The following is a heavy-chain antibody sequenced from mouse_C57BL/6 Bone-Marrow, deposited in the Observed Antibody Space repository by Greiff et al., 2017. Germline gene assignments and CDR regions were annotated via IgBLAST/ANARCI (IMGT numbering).Heavy chain of an antibody. CDR3: ARERLDYYGSSYGFDY. J-gene: IGHJ2*01. V-gene: IGHV1-9*01. Sequence: LMVPGASVKLSCKATGYTFTCYWIEWVKQRPGHGLEWIGEILPGSGSTNYNEKFKGKATFTADTSSNTAYMQLSSLTTEDSAIYYGARERLDYYGSSYGFDYWGQGTTLTVSS. CDR2: ILPGSGST. D-gene: IGHD1-1*01. CDR1: GYTFTCYW.